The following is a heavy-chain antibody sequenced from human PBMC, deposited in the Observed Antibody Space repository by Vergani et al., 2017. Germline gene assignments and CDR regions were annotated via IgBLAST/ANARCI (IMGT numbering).Heavy chain of an antibody. J-gene: IGHJ4*02. Sequence: HVQLVESGGGGVQPGRSLRLSCAASGFTFSSYGMHGVRQAPGKGMEWVAVIWYDGSNKYYADSVKGRFTISRYNSKNTLYLQMNSLRAEDTAVYYCARGSRFRPFDYWGQGTLVTVSS. CDR2: IWYDGSNK. CDR3: ARGSRFRPFDY. CDR1: GFTFSSYG. D-gene: IGHD3-3*01. V-gene: IGHV3-33*01.